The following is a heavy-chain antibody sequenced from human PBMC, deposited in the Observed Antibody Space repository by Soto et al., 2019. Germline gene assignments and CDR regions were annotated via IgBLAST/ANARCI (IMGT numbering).Heavy chain of an antibody. Sequence: QVQLQQWGGGLLKPSETLSLTCAVYGGSFSGYNWSWIRQPPGKGLEWIGEINHSGSTNYNPSLKSRVTISVDTSKNQFSLKRRSVTAADTAVYYCASPDYGDSYYYYYGMDVWGQGTTVTVSS. CDR2: INHSGST. CDR1: GGSFSGYN. D-gene: IGHD4-17*01. CDR3: ASPDYGDSYYYYYGMDV. J-gene: IGHJ6*02. V-gene: IGHV4-34*01.